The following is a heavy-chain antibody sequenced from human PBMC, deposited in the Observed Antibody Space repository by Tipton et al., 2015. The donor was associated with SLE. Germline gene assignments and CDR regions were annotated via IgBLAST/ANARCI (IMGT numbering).Heavy chain of an antibody. D-gene: IGHD4-17*01. J-gene: IGHJ3*01. CDR1: GGSVSSNY. CDR3: AREGYGDHDHAFDV. CDR2: SYHSGIT. V-gene: IGHV4-59*02. Sequence: TLSLTCTVSGGSVSSNYWTWIRQPPGKGLEWIGYSYHSGITNYNPSLKSRVSMSVDTSTNQFSLKLNSVTAADTAVYYCAREGYGDHDHAFDVWGQGTMVTVSS.